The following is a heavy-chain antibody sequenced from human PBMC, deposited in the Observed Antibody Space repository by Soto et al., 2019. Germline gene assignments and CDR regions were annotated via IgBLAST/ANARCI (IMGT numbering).Heavy chain of an antibody. D-gene: IGHD3-3*01. CDR3: AKDMSGNLVPYYFEY. Sequence: GGSLRLSCAASGFSFNEYAMNWVRQSPGKGLEWVSGISGSGGSTVYADSVKGRFTISRDNSNNTLYLQMNSLGAEDTAVYFCAKDMSGNLVPYYFEYWGQGTLVTVSS. V-gene: IGHV3-23*01. J-gene: IGHJ4*02. CDR1: GFSFNEYA. CDR2: ISGSGGST.